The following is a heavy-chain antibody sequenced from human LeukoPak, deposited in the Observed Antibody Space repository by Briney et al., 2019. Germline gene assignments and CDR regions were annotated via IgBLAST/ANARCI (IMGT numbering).Heavy chain of an antibody. V-gene: IGHV1-2*02. CDR3: ARDLGYSRRYYDFSD. D-gene: IGHD3-3*01. CDR2: INPDSGGT. Sequence: ASVKVSCKASGYTFTGYYMHWVRQAPGQGLEWMGWINPDSGGTNYAQKFQGRVTMTRDTSITTAYMELSRLTSDDTAVYYCARDLGYSRRYYDFSDWGQGTLVTVSS. CDR1: GYTFTGYY. J-gene: IGHJ4*02.